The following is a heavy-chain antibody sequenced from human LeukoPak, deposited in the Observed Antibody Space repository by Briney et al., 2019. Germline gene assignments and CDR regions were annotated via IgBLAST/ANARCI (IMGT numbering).Heavy chain of an antibody. J-gene: IGHJ1*01. Sequence: PGGSLRLSCAASGFTFSSYSMNWVRQAPGKGLEWVANIKQDGSEKYYVDSVKGRFTISRDNAKNSLYLQMNSLRAEDTAVYYCAREGWVGSSWYGGGYFQHWGQGTLVTVSS. CDR1: GFTFSSYS. CDR3: AREGWVGSSWYGGGYFQH. CDR2: IKQDGSEK. D-gene: IGHD6-13*01. V-gene: IGHV3-7*01.